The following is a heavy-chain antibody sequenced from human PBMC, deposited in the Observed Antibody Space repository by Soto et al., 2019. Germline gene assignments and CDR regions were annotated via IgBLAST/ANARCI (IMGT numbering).Heavy chain of an antibody. CDR2: INHSGST. V-gene: IGHV4-34*01. Sequence: QVQLQQWGAGLLKPSETLSLTCAVYGGSFSGYYWSWIRQPPGKGLEWIGEINHSGSTNYNPSLKRRVTISVDTSKNQFSRKLSSVTAADTAVYYCARAPALDIVVVVALYGYYFDYWGQGTLVTVSS. CDR1: GGSFSGYY. J-gene: IGHJ4*02. D-gene: IGHD2-15*01. CDR3: ARAPALDIVVVVALYGYYFDY.